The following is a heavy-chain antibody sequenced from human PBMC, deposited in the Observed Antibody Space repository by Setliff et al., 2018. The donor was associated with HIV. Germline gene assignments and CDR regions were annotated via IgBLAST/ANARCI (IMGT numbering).Heavy chain of an antibody. CDR2: VWYDGSNK. CDR3: NTDHYFDSSGYLVFDI. V-gene: IGHV3-33*01. J-gene: IGHJ3*02. CDR1: GFAFSSYG. D-gene: IGHD3-22*01. Sequence: GGSLRLSCVASGFAFSSYGMHWVRQAPGKGLEWVAVVWYDGSNKYYADSVKGRFTISRDNSNNTLYLQMNSLRTEDTAVYYCNTDHYFDSSGYLVFDIWGQGTMVTVSS.